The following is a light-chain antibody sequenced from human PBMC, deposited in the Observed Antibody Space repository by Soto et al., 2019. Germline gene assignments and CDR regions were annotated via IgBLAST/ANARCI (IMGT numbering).Light chain of an antibody. CDR1: QSVASNY. CDR2: GAS. Sequence: ENVLTQSPGILSLSPGQRATLSCRATQSVASNYLAWYQQKPGQAPRLLIFGASNRATGIPDRFSGSGSGTDFTLLISRLEPEDFAVYYCQQYGSSRWTFGQGTKVEIK. CDR3: QQYGSSRWT. J-gene: IGKJ1*01. V-gene: IGKV3-20*01.